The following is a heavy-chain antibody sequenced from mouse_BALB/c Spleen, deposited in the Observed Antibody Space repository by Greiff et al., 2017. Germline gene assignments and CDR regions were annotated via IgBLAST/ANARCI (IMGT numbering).Heavy chain of an antibody. CDR3: TKYGNYWFAY. D-gene: IGHD2-10*02. J-gene: IGHJ3*01. CDR1: GYTFTSYY. V-gene: IGHV1S81*02. CDR2: INPSNGGT. Sequence: QVQLKQPGAELVKPGASVKLSCKASGYTFTSYYMYWVKQRPGQGLEWIGGINPSNGGTNFNEKFKSKATLTVDKSSSTAYMQLSSLTSEDSAVYYCTKYGNYWFAYWGQGTLVTVSA.